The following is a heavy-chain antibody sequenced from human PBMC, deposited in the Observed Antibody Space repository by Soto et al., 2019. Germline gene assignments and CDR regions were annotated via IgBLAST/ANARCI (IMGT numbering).Heavy chain of an antibody. CDR1: GYTFTGFY. J-gene: IGHJ4*02. V-gene: IGHV1-2*02. CDR3: ARDMARHDYFEY. Sequence: ASVKVSCKDSGYTFTGFYMHWVRQAPGQGLEWMGWINPNSGGTSYAQKFQGRVTMTRDTSISTVSMELNRLRSDDTAVYYCARDMARHDYFEYWGQGTLVNVS. D-gene: IGHD3-16*01. CDR2: INPNSGGT.